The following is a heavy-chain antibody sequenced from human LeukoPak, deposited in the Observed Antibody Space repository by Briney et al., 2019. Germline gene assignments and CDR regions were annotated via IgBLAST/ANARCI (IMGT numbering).Heavy chain of an antibody. CDR1: GYTFTGYY. CDR3: ARDLVTGSGYYYYYYGMDV. D-gene: IGHD3-22*01. CDR2: INPNSGGT. J-gene: IGHJ6*02. V-gene: IGHV1-2*02. Sequence: ASVKASCKASGYTFTGYYMHWVRQAPGQGLEWMGWINPNSGGTNYAQKFQGRVTMTRDTSISTAYMELSRLRSDDTAVYYCARDLVTGSGYYYYYYGMDVWGQGTTVTVSS.